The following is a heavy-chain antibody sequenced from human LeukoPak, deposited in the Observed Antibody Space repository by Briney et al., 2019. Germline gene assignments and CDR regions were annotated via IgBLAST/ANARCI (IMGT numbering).Heavy chain of an antibody. CDR2: LSGSGHRR. Sequence: GRSLRLSCAASGFTFSSYGMHWVRQAPGKGLEWVSVLSGSGHRRYYADSVKGRFTISRDDSKNTLYLQMNSLRVEDTALYYCAKSLPGGGDDLPDHSYYYMDVWGKGTTVIVSS. J-gene: IGHJ6*03. D-gene: IGHD5-12*01. V-gene: IGHV3-23*01. CDR3: AKSLPGGGDDLPDHSYYYMDV. CDR1: GFTFSSYG.